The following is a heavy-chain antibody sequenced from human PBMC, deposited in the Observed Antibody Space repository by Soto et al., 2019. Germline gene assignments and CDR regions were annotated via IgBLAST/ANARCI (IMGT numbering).Heavy chain of an antibody. CDR2: IYWDDDR. Sequence: QITLKESGPTLVKPTQTLTLTCTLSGFSLSTTTVGVAWIRQPPGKALEWLALIYWDDDRRYIPSLKTRLTITEDSSRGQVVLTVTNMDPVNTPPYYCAHATPFDWRGYYFAYWGPGILVTVAS. CDR3: AHATPFDWRGYYFAY. V-gene: IGHV2-5*02. J-gene: IGHJ4*02. CDR1: GFSLSTTTVG. D-gene: IGHD3-9*01.